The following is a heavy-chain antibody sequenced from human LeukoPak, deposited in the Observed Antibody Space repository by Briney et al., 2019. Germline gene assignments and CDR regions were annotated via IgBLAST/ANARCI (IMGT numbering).Heavy chain of an antibody. CDR1: XYW. J-gene: IGHJ6*03. Sequence: XYWXSWVRQAPGXGLXWVANIKQDGSEKYYVDSVKGRFTISRDNAKNSLYLQMNSLRAEDTAVYYXXXXXXXXXXXXXXXXXXYXXVWGKGTTVTVSS. V-gene: IGHV3-7*01. CDR3: XXXXXXXXXXXXXXXXXYXXV. CDR2: IKQDGSEK.